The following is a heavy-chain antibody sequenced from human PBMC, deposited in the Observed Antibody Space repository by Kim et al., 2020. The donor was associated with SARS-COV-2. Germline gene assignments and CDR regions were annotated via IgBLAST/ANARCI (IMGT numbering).Heavy chain of an antibody. Sequence: SETLSLTCTVSGGSISGSNYYWGWIRQSPGKGLEWIGSIYYSGTTYYNPSLKSRVTISVDTSKNQFSLKPSSVTAADTAVYYCASPRGSYYNYWGQGTLVTVSS. D-gene: IGHD1-26*01. V-gene: IGHV4-39*01. CDR3: ASPRGSYYNY. CDR2: IYYSGTT. CDR1: GGSISGSNYY. J-gene: IGHJ4*02.